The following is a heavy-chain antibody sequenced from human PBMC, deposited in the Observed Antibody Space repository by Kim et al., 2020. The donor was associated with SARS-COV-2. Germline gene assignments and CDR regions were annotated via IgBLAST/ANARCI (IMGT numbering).Heavy chain of an antibody. J-gene: IGHJ5*02. V-gene: IGHV4-59*01. CDR2: IYYSGST. Sequence: SETLSLTCTVSGGSISTYYWSWIRQPPGKGLEWIGYIYYSGSTNYNPSLKSRVTISLDTSKSQFSLKLSSVTAADTAVYYCARLAVAYCSTTSCHGGFDPWGQGTLVTVSS. CDR1: GGSISTYY. D-gene: IGHD2-2*01. CDR3: ARLAVAYCSTTSCHGGFDP.